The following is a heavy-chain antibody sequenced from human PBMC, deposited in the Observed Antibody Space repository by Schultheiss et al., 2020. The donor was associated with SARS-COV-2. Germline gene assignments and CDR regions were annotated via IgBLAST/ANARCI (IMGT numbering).Heavy chain of an antibody. J-gene: IGHJ4*02. D-gene: IGHD2-15*01. CDR3: AREGYTSGRCGNFDK. V-gene: IGHV3-23*01. CDR1: GFSIRNYV. Sequence: GGSLRLSCAASGFSIRNYVMSWVRQAPGKGLEWVSAIGADSGGRDYADSVWGRVTISRDNAKNSLFLQMNSLRVEDTAVYYCAREGYTSGRCGNFDKWGQGALVTVSS. CDR2: IGADSGGR.